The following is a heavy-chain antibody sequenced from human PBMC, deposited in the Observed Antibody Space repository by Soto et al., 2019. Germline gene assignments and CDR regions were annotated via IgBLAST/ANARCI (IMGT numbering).Heavy chain of an antibody. Sequence: GESLKISCQGSGYRFTGYWIGWVRQMPGKGLEWMGIIYPGDSDTRYSPSFQGQVTISADKSISTAYLQWSSLKASDTAMYYCASSTTVAAAEYFQHWGQGTLVTVSS. J-gene: IGHJ1*01. CDR1: GYRFTGYW. V-gene: IGHV5-51*01. D-gene: IGHD4-17*01. CDR2: IYPGDSDT. CDR3: ASSTTVAAAEYFQH.